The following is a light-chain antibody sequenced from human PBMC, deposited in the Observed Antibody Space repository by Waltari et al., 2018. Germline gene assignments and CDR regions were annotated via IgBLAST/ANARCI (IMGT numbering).Light chain of an antibody. CDR3: AAWDDSLNGWL. J-gene: IGLJ3*02. Sequence: QSVLTQPPSVSEAPRQRVTISCSGTSPNPGPHAVTWYQQLPGKAPKLLIYYDDLLSSGVSDRFSGSKSGTSASLAISGLQSEDEADYYCAAWDDSLNGWLFGGGTKLTVL. CDR2: YDD. CDR1: SPNPGPHA. V-gene: IGLV1-36*01.